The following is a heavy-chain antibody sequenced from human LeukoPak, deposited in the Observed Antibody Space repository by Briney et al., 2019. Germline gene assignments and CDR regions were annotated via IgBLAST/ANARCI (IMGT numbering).Heavy chain of an antibody. Sequence: GGSLRLSCAASGFTFSSYAMSWVRQAPGKGLEWVAVISYDGSNKYYADSVKGRFTISRDNSKNTLYLQMNSLRAEDTAVYYCAKSELVVPDYYYYYYMDVWGKGTTVTISS. CDR1: GFTFSSYA. CDR3: AKSELVVPDYYYYYYMDV. V-gene: IGHV3-30*18. D-gene: IGHD2-2*01. J-gene: IGHJ6*03. CDR2: ISYDGSNK.